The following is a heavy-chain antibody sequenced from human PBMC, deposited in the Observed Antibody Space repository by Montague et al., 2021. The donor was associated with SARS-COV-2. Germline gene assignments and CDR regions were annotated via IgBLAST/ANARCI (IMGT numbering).Heavy chain of an antibody. J-gene: IGHJ4*02. D-gene: IGHD6-19*01. CDR2: VYYNGDX. CDR3: ARGASLAGRFDY. CDR1: AGSVNSGTYY. Sequence: SETLSLTCSVSAGSVNSGTYYWNWIRQPPGKGLEWIGYVYYNGDXKHNPSLKSRVSLSLDTSMNQFSLQLNSLTAADTAVYYCARGASLAGRFDYWGQGILTTVSS. V-gene: IGHV4-61*01.